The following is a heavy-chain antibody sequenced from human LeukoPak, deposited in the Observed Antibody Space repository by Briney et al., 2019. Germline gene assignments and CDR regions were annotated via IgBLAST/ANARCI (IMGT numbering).Heavy chain of an antibody. CDR3: ARSSDSYDSSGYYGY. D-gene: IGHD3-22*01. V-gene: IGHV3-53*01. CDR2: IYSGGST. Sequence: XXSLRLSCAASGFTVSSNYMSWVRQAXGKGLEWVSVIYSGGSTYYSDSVKGRFTISRDSSKNTLYLNMHSLRAEDTAVYYCARSSDSYDSSGYYGYWGQGTLVTVSS. CDR1: GFTVSSNY. J-gene: IGHJ4*02.